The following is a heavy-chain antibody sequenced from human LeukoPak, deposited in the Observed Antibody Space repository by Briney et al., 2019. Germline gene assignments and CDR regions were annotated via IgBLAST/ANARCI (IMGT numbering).Heavy chain of an antibody. D-gene: IGHD5-18*01. J-gene: IGHJ3*02. CDR3: ARTRIQLWLVPDAFDI. Sequence: GASVKVSCKASGYTFTGYYMHWVRQAPGQGLEWMGWINPNSGGTNYAQKFQGRVTMTRDTSISTAYMELSRLRSDDTAVYYCARTRIQLWLVPDAFDIWGQGTMVTVSS. CDR2: INPNSGGT. V-gene: IGHV1-2*02. CDR1: GYTFTGYY.